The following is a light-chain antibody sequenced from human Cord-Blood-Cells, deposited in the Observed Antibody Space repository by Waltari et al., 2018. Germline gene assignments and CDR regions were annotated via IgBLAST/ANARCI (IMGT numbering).Light chain of an antibody. CDR1: SSDVGSYNL. Sequence: QPALPQPAPVSGSPGQPIPISSTGPSSDVGSYNLASWYQQHPGKAPKLMIYEGSKRPSGVSNRFSGSKSGNTASLTISGLQAEDEADYYCCSYAGSRRVFGGGTKLTVL. CDR2: EGS. CDR3: CSYAGSRRV. V-gene: IGLV2-23*01. J-gene: IGLJ3*02.